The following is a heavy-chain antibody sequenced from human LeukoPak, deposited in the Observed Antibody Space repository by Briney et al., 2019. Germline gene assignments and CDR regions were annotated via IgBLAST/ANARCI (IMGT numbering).Heavy chain of an antibody. CDR1: GYTFTAYY. CDR2: INPNSGGT. V-gene: IGHV1-2*02. Sequence: GASVKVSCKASGYTFTAYYMHWVRQAPGQGPEWMGWINPNSGGTKYAQKFQDRVTMTRDTSISTAYMELSRLRSDDTAVYYCTRLLYSSGWYPSGYWGQGTLVSVSS. CDR3: TRLLYSSGWYPSGY. J-gene: IGHJ4*02. D-gene: IGHD6-19*01.